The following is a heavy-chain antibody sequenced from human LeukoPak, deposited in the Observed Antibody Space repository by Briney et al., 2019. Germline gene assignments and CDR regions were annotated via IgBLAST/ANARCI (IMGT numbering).Heavy chain of an antibody. J-gene: IGHJ4*02. V-gene: IGHV4-4*07. D-gene: IGHD5-12*01. CDR3: AREGLYSGQDYFDD. CDR1: GVSISNYY. CDR2: THISGST. Sequence: SETLSLTCTVSGVSISNYYWSWIRQPAGKGLDWIGRTHISGSTYYNPSLKSRVTMSVDTSKNQFSLKLTPVTAADTAVYYCAREGLYSGQDYFDDWGQGTLVTVSS.